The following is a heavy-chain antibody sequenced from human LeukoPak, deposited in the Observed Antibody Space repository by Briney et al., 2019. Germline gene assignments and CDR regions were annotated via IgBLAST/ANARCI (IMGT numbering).Heavy chain of an antibody. CDR2: IIPIFGTA. CDR3: AREWQMALDY. Sequence: SVKVSCKASGGTFSGYAISWVRQAPGQGLEWMGGIIPIFGTANYAQKFQGRVTITADKSTSTAYMELSSLRSEDTAVYYCAREWQMALDYWGQGTLVTVSS. CDR1: GGTFSGYA. J-gene: IGHJ4*02. V-gene: IGHV1-69*06. D-gene: IGHD5-24*01.